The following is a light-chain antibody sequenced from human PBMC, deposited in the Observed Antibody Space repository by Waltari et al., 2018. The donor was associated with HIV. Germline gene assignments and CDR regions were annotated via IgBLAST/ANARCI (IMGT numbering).Light chain of an antibody. CDR3: QQRINWIS. V-gene: IGKV3-11*01. J-gene: IGKJ4*01. CDR2: DAV. Sequence: EVVLKQSPATLSLSPGDRATLSCRASENISRYLAWYQQRPGQAPRLLIYDAVNRAAGIPGRVSGSGSGTDFTLTISSLEPEDFAVYYCQQRINWISFGGGTKVGIK. CDR1: ENISRY.